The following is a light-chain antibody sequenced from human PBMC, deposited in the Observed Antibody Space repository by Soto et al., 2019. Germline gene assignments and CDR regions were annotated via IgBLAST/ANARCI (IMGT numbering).Light chain of an antibody. Sequence: DVVMTQTPLSLSVAPGQPASISCKSSQSLLHITGETFLFWYLQKPGQSPQLLIYEVSTRVSGVTDRFSGSGSGTDFTLEISGVETDDVGIYYCMQSTQLPPSFGQGTRLGIE. CDR2: EVS. CDR3: MQSTQLPPS. V-gene: IGKV2D-29*02. CDR1: QSLLHITGETF. J-gene: IGKJ5*01.